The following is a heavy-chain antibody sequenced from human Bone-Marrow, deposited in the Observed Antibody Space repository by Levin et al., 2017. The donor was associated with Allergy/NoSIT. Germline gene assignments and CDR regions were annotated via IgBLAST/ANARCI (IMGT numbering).Heavy chain of an antibody. CDR1: GFTVSSNY. J-gene: IGHJ4*02. D-gene: IGHD3-10*01. CDR2: IYTDDST. CDR3: ARGGPHGSGSYYDS. V-gene: IGHV3-66*01. Sequence: PGESLKISCGASGFTVSSNYMTWVRQAPGKGLEWVSVIYTDDSTKYADSVKGRFTISRDDSKNTLYLQMNSLRAEDTAVYYCARGGPHGSGSYYDSWGQGTLVTVSS.